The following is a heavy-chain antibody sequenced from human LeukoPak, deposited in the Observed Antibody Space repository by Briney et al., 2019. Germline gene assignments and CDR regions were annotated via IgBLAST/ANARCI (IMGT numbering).Heavy chain of an antibody. Sequence: SETLSLTCSVSGESITNYSWSWIRQPPGKGLEWIGYIFDSGTTNYNPTLKSRVTISLDTSNNQFSLKLTSVTAADTAVYYCARMSRPGYTRGLRMYFFDRWGRGTLVTVSS. V-gene: IGHV4-59*01. CDR2: IFDSGTT. J-gene: IGHJ4*02. D-gene: IGHD6-13*01. CDR3: ARMSRPGYTRGLRMYFFDR. CDR1: GESITNYS.